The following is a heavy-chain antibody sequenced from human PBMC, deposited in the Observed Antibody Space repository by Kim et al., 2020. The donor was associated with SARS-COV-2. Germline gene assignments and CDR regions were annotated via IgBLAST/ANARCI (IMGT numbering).Heavy chain of an antibody. CDR2: ISSSSSTI. V-gene: IGHV3-48*04. Sequence: GGSLRLSCAASGFTFSSYSMNWVRQAPGKGLEWVSYISSSSSTIYYADSVKGRFTISRDNAKNSLYLQMNSLRAEDTAVYYCAREGTSNILTGYRRYYYGMDVWGQGTTVTVSS. CDR3: AREGTSNILTGYRRYYYGMDV. D-gene: IGHD3-9*01. J-gene: IGHJ6*02. CDR1: GFTFSSYS.